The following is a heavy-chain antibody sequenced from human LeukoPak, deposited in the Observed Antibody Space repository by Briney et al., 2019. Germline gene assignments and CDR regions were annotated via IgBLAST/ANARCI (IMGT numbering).Heavy chain of an antibody. CDR2: ISSSGSTI. CDR1: GFTFSSYE. CDR3: ARHVVAVGFDY. V-gene: IGHV3-48*03. Sequence: GGSLRLSCAASGFTFSSYEMNWVRQAPGKGLEWVSYISSSGSTIYYADSVKGRFTISRDNAKNSLYLQMNSLRAEDTAVYYCARHVVAVGFDYWGQGTLVTVSS. J-gene: IGHJ4*02. D-gene: IGHD3-22*01.